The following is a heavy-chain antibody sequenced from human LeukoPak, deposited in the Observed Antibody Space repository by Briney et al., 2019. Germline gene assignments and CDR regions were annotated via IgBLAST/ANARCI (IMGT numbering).Heavy chain of an antibody. Sequence: GGALRLSCAASGFTFNIYEFNWVRQAPGKGVEWVSYISTSYSTIYYAEPVKGRFTIYRHNTKNSLYLEMNSLRLEDTAIYYCARGDWWATTIVDLWGQGTLVTVSS. CDR3: ARGDWWATTIVDL. CDR2: ISTSYSTI. J-gene: IGHJ5*02. V-gene: IGHV3-48*03. D-gene: IGHD1-26*01. CDR1: GFTFNIYE.